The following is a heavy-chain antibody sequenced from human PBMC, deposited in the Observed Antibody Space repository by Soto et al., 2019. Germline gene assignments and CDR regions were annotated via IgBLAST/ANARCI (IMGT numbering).Heavy chain of an antibody. D-gene: IGHD5-18*01. CDR3: VKDRKRYSYGYADY. CDR1: GFTFSSYA. CDR2: ISSNGGST. V-gene: IGHV3-64D*06. J-gene: IGHJ4*02. Sequence: GGLRLSCSASGFTFSSYAMHWVRQAPGKGLEYVLAISSNGGSTYYADSVKGRFTISRDNSKNTLYLQMSSLRAEDTAVYYCVKDRKRYSYGYADYWGQGTLVTVSS.